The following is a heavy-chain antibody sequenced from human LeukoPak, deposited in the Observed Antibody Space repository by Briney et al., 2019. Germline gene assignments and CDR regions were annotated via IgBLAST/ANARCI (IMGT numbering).Heavy chain of an antibody. D-gene: IGHD3-10*01. CDR3: ARGFSAFDY. V-gene: IGHV3-23*01. Sequence: GGSLRLSCAASRFTFSNHAMSWVRQAPGKGLEWVSGISDTEDSTYYADSVKGRFTISRDNSKSTLYLQMTSLRVEDTAIYYCARGFSAFDYWGQGTLVTVSS. CDR2: ISDTEDST. CDR1: RFTFSNHA. J-gene: IGHJ4*02.